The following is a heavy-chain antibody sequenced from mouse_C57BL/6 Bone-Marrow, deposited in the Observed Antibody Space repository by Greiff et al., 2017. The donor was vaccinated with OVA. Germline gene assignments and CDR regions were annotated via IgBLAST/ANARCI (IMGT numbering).Heavy chain of an antibody. CDR3: ARQYDYDGYYFDY. D-gene: IGHD2-4*01. CDR1: GFTFSDYY. CDR2: ISNGGGST. Sequence: EVQGVESGGGLVQPGGSLKLSCAASGFTFSDYYMYWVRQTPEKRLEWVAYISNGGGSTYYPDTVKGRFTISRDNAKNTLYLQMSRLKSEDTAMYYCARQYDYDGYYFDYWGQGTTLTVSS. V-gene: IGHV5-12*01. J-gene: IGHJ2*01.